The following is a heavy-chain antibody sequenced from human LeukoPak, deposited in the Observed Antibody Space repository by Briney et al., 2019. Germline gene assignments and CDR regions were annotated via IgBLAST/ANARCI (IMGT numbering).Heavy chain of an antibody. V-gene: IGHV4-39*01. CDR1: GRSISSSSYY. CDR3: ARLPDRVTAMDY. Sequence: SETLSLTCTLSGRSISSSSYYWGWIRQPPGKGLEWIGSIYYSGSTYYNPSLKSRVTISEDTSKNQFTLKLSSVTAADTAVYYCARLPDRVTAMDYWGQGTLVTVSS. CDR2: IYYSGST. D-gene: IGHD5-18*01. J-gene: IGHJ4*02.